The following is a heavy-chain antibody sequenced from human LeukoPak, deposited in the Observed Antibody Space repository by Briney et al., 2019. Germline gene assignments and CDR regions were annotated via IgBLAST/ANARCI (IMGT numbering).Heavy chain of an antibody. J-gene: IGHJ3*02. D-gene: IGHD2-8*01. CDR2: INHSGST. V-gene: IGHV4-34*01. CDR1: GGSFSGYY. CDR3: ARGDIVLMVYLDPKAGDAFDI. Sequence: SETLSVTCAVYGGSFSGYYWSWIRQPPGNGLEWIGEINHSGSTNYNPSLKSRVTISVDTSKNQFSLKLSSVTAADMAVYYCARGDIVLMVYLDPKAGDAFDIWGQGTMVTVSS.